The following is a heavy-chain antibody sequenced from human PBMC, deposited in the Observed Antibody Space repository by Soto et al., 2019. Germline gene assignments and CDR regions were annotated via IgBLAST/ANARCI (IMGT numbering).Heavy chain of an antibody. CDR3: AKEDTSSGSLDY. Sequence: WGSLRLSCAASGFPFGENAMSWVRQAPGKGLEWVSGISGSGATTYYADSVRGRFTISRDNSKNTLYLQMKSLRAEDSASYYCAKEDTSSGSLDYWGQGALVTVSS. CDR2: ISGSGATT. D-gene: IGHD6-19*01. CDR1: GFPFGENA. J-gene: IGHJ4*02. V-gene: IGHV3-23*01.